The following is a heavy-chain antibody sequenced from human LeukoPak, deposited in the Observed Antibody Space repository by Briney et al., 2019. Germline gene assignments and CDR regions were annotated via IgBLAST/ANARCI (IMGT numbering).Heavy chain of an antibody. D-gene: IGHD2-2*01. J-gene: IGHJ5*02. CDR3: ARVTSPRYCSSTSCLNWFDP. CDR1: GGTFSSYA. Sequence: SVKVSCKASGGTFSSYAISWLRQAPGQGLEWMGGIIPIFGTANYAQKFQGRVTITTDESTSTAYMELSSLRSEDTAVYYCARVTSPRYCSSTSCLNWFDPWGPGTQVTVSS. V-gene: IGHV1-69*05. CDR2: IIPIFGTA.